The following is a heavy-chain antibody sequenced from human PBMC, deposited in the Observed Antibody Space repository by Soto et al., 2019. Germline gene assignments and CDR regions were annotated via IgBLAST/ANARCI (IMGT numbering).Heavy chain of an antibody. Sequence: GGSLRLSCAASGFTFSNSWMSWVRQAPGKGLEWVADINEDGSGKYYVDSVKGRFTISRDNAKNSLYLQMNSLRVEDSAVYFCATAVGAHWGQGSLVTVSA. CDR3: ATAVGAH. CDR2: INEDGSGK. V-gene: IGHV3-7*05. CDR1: GFTFSNSW. J-gene: IGHJ4*02. D-gene: IGHD1-26*01.